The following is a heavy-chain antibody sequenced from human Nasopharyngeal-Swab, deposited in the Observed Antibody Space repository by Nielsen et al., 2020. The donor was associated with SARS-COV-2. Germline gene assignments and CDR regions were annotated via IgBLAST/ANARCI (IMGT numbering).Heavy chain of an antibody. J-gene: IGHJ4*02. D-gene: IGHD2-2*01. V-gene: IGHV1-8*01. CDR3: ARVLGYCSSTSCPFDY. CDR1: GYTFTSYD. Sequence: ASVKVSCKASGYTFTSYDINWVRQATGQGLEWMGWMNPNSGSTGYAQKFQGRVTMTRNTSISTAYMELSSLRSEDTAVYYCARVLGYCSSTSCPFDYWGQGTLVTVSS. CDR2: MNPNSGST.